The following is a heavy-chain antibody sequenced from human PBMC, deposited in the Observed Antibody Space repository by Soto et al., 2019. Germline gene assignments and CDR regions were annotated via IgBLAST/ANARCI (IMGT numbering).Heavy chain of an antibody. D-gene: IGHD2-8*01. Sequence: LQLVESGGGLVQPGGSLGLSCAASGFAFSSFSMNWVRQAPGKGLEWISYISSTTTTIYYADSVKGRFTISRDSAENSLYQQMNSLRDEDTAVYYCTRDPLRVSLSQTYGMDVWGQGTTVTVSS. CDR3: TRDPLRVSLSQTYGMDV. CDR2: ISSTTTTI. J-gene: IGHJ6*02. CDR1: GFAFSSFS. V-gene: IGHV3-48*02.